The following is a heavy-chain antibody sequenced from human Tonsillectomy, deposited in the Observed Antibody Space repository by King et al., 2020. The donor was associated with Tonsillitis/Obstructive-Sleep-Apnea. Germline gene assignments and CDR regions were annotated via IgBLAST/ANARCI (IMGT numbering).Heavy chain of an antibody. CDR2: VKSKSDGGTT. CDR3: AAISGARAAGRNYCYYMDA. D-gene: IGHD2-15*01. CDR1: GLTFNHAW. J-gene: IGHJ6*03. V-gene: IGHV3-15*01. Sequence: VQLVESGGGLVKPGGSLRLSCAASGLTFNHAWMSWVRQGPGKGLEWVGRVKSKSDGGTTDYATPVKGRFTISRDDSKNMVYLQMSSLETEDAAVYYCAAISGARAAGRNYCYYMDAWGEGTTVTVSS.